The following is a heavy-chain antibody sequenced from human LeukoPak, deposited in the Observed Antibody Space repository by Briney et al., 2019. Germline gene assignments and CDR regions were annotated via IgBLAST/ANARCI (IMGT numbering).Heavy chain of an antibody. CDR3: ARQGGYSLPSDY. J-gene: IGHJ4*02. D-gene: IGHD2-15*01. CDR1: GGSISSSSYY. CDR2: IYYRGST. Sequence: PSETLSLTCTVSGGSISSSSYYWGWIRQPPGKGLEWIGSIYYRGSTYYNPSLKSRVTISVDTSKNQFSLKLSSVTAADTAVYYCARQGGYSLPSDYWGQGTLVTVSS. V-gene: IGHV4-39*01.